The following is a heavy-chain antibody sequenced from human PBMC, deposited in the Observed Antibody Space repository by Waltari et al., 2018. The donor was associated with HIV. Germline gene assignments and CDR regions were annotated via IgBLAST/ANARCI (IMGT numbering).Heavy chain of an antibody. CDR2: ITYDGGNQ. V-gene: IGHV3-30*04. J-gene: IGHJ6*02. Sequence: VQSGGGVAQPWRSLRLSYTASGVMISNHAKHWVRQSADKRLEWVAVITYDGGNQFVTDSLKGRFIISRDNARDTLYLEMKLLKVEDSGIYYCVRRSVLGLDLWGQGTTVIVS. CDR1: GVMISNHA. CDR3: VRRSVLGLDL. D-gene: IGHD6-19*01.